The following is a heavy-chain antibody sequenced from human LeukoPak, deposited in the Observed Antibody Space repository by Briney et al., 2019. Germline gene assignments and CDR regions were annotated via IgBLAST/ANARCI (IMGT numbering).Heavy chain of an antibody. Sequence: GGSLRLSCVASGFTFSSYAMSWVRQAPGKGLEWVSAISGSGGSTYYADSVKGRFTISRDNSKNTLYLQMHSLRAEDTAVYYCAKDGTYSRGWEVGYGGQGTLVTVSS. J-gene: IGHJ4*02. CDR1: GFTFSSYA. D-gene: IGHD6-19*01. CDR2: ISGSGGST. V-gene: IGHV3-23*01. CDR3: AKDGTYSRGWEVGY.